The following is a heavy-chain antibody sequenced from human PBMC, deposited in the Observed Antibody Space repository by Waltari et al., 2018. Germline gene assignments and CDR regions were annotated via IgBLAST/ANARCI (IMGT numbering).Heavy chain of an antibody. V-gene: IGHV3-23*01. CDR2: MPDNIDDI. J-gene: IGHJ4*02. CDR3: ARLAVRGAYGGGDY. CDR1: GITFNPNV. Sequence: EVQLLESGGDLVQPGGSLRLSCAASGITFNPNVLYWVRQDPGRGLDCFSAMPDNIDDITYSHSGKRRFTVSRDNSKNTHYWQMNSLRVEDTAVYYCARLAVRGAYGGGDYWGQGTLVTVSS. D-gene: IGHD3-16*01.